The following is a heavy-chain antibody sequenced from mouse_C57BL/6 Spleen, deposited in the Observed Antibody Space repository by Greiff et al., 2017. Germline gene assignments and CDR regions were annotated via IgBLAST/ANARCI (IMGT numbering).Heavy chain of an antibody. CDR1: GYTFTSYW. CDR3: AREATRYFDV. Sequence: VQLQQPGAELVKPGASVKLSCKASGYTFTSYWMHWVKQRHGPGLEWIGMIHPNSGSTNYHEKFQSKATLTVAQSSSTAYLQLSSLTSEDSAVXYCAREATRYFDVWGTGTTVTVSS. D-gene: IGHD1-1*01. V-gene: IGHV1-64*01. J-gene: IGHJ1*03. CDR2: IHPNSGST.